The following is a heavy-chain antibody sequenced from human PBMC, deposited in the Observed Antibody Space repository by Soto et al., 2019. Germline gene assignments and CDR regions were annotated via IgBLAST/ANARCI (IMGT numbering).Heavy chain of an antibody. D-gene: IGHD3-16*01. CDR1: GYTFTTYG. CDR2: ISGYNGHT. J-gene: IGHJ6*02. Sequence: QVQLVQSGAEVRKPGASVKVSCKASGYTFTTYGISWVRQAPGQGLEWMGWISGYNGHTKYAQKFQGRVTMTTDTATSTVYMDLRSLRSDDTAGYYCAREGEMPYYYYGLAVWGQGTTVTVSS. V-gene: IGHV1-18*01. CDR3: AREGEMPYYYYGLAV.